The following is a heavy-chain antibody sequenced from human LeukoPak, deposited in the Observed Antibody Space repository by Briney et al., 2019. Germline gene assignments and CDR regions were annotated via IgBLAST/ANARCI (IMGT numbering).Heavy chain of an antibody. V-gene: IGHV3-64D*06. CDR2: ISSGGGST. J-gene: IGHJ4*02. CDR3: VKTTSSYYYDY. Sequence: GGSLRLSCSASGFTFSTFAMHWVRQAPGERLEYVSAISSGGGSTYYADSVEGRFTISRDNSKSTLYLQMSSLRADDTAVYYCVKTTSSYYYDYWGQGTLVTDSS. CDR1: GFTFSTFA. D-gene: IGHD3-22*01.